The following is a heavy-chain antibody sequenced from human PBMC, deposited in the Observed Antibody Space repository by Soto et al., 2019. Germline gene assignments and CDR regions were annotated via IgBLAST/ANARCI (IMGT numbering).Heavy chain of an antibody. D-gene: IGHD3-22*01. CDR1: GGTFSSYA. J-gene: IGHJ5*02. Sequence: GASVKVSCKASGGTFSSYAISWVRQAPGQGLEWMGGIIPIFGTANYAQKFQGRVTITADESTSTAYMELSSLRSEDTAVYYCARSGDYYDSSGYVPLRVNWFDPWGQGTLVTVSS. V-gene: IGHV1-69*13. CDR2: IIPIFGTA. CDR3: ARSGDYYDSSGYVPLRVNWFDP.